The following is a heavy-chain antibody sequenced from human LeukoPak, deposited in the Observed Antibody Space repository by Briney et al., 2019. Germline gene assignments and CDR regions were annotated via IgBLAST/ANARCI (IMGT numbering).Heavy chain of an antibody. D-gene: IGHD3-16*02. Sequence: SETLSLTCTVSGGSICSYYWSWIRQPPGKGLEWIGYIYYSGSTNYNPSLKSRVTISVDTSKNQFSLKLSSVTAADTAVYYCARAVTVYRLRFDPWGQGTLVTVSS. CDR2: IYYSGST. V-gene: IGHV4-59*01. J-gene: IGHJ5*02. CDR1: GGSICSYY. CDR3: ARAVTVYRLRFDP.